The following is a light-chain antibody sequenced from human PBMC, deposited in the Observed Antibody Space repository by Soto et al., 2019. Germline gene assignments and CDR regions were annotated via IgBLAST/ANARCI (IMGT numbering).Light chain of an antibody. CDR3: LQDYVYPWT. V-gene: IGKV1-6*01. CDR1: QGIGND. CDR2: EAS. J-gene: IGKJ1*01. Sequence: AIQVTQSPSSLSASVGDRVTISCRASQGIGNDLGWYQQKPGNAPKLLIYEASTLPTGVASRFSGSGSGTDFTLTISSLQPEDFATYYCLQDYVYPWTFGQGTKVEVK.